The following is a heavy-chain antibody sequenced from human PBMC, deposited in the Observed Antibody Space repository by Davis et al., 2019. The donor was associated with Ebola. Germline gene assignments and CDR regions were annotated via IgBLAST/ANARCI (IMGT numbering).Heavy chain of an antibody. CDR1: GFTFSSYA. Sequence: PGGSLRLSCAASGFTFSSYAMHWVRQAPGKGLEWVAVISYDGSNKYYADSVKGRFTISKDYSKNTLYLQMNNLNSEDTGVYFCSWYNSAWYLGFWGQGTLVTVSS. CDR3: SWYNSAWYLGF. D-gene: IGHD6-13*01. J-gene: IGHJ4*02. CDR2: ISYDGSNK. V-gene: IGHV3-30-3*01.